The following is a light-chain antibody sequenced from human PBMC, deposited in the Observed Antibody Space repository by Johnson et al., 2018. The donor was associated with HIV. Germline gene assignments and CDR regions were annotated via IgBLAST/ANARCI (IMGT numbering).Light chain of an antibody. CDR3: GTWDSSLSGYV. J-gene: IGLJ1*01. Sequence: QSVLTQPPSVSAAPGQKVTISCSGSSSNIGNNYVSWYQQLPGTAPKLLIYDNNKRPSGIPDRFSGSKSGTSATLGITGLQTGDEADYYCGTWDSSLSGYVIGTGPKVTVL. CDR1: SSNIGNNY. V-gene: IGLV1-51*01. CDR2: DNN.